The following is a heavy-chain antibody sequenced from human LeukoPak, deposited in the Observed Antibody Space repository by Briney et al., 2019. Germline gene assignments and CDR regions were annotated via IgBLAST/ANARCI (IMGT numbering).Heavy chain of an antibody. J-gene: IGHJ4*02. CDR2: INPNSGGT. V-gene: IGHV1-2*02. D-gene: IGHD3-16*01. CDR3: ARDSEEDYDYVWGIYGFEY. Sequence: ASVKVSCKASGYTFTDYSMHWVRQAPGQGLQWMGWINPNSGGTNYAQKFQGRGTKTRYTSISTDYMELSRLRSDDTAVYYCARDSEEDYDYVWGIYGFEYWGQGTLVTVSS. CDR1: GYTFTDYS.